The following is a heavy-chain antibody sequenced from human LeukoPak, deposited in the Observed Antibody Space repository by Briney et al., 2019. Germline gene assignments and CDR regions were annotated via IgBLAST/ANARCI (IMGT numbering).Heavy chain of an antibody. D-gene: IGHD6-13*01. V-gene: IGHV3-48*04. J-gene: IGHJ6*02. Sequence: PGGSLRLSCAASGFTFSSYAMHWVRQAPGKGLEWVSYISSSGSTIYYADSVKGRFTISRDNAKNSLYLQMNSLRAEDTAVYYCARDKYSSSWSPPMDVWGQGTTVTVSS. CDR2: ISSSGSTI. CDR3: ARDKYSSSWSPPMDV. CDR1: GFTFSSYA.